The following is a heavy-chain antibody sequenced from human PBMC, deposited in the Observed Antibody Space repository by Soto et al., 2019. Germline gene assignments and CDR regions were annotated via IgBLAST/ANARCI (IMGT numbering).Heavy chain of an antibody. CDR3: AKDEYWGVVVPAAIPSYSSSWYGGAFDI. D-gene: IGHD2-2*02. CDR2: ISYDGSNK. Sequence: QTGGSLRLSCAASGFTFSSYGMHWVRQAPGKGLEWVAVISYDGSNKYYADSVKGRFTISRGNSKNTLYLQMNSLRAEDTAVYYCAKDEYWGVVVPAAIPSYSSSWYGGAFDIWGQGTMVTVSS. CDR1: GFTFSSYG. J-gene: IGHJ3*02. V-gene: IGHV3-30*18.